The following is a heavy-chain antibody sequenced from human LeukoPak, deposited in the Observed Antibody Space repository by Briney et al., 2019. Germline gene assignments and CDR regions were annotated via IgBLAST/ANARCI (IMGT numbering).Heavy chain of an antibody. D-gene: IGHD3-3*01. J-gene: IGHJ2*01. V-gene: IGHV3-7*01. CDR3: ARYPYYDFWSGYAVGWYFDL. CDR2: IKQDGSEK. Sequence: GGSLRLSCAASGFTFSTYWMSWVRQAPGKGLEWVANIKQDGSEKYYLDSVKGRFTISRDNAKNSLYLQMNSLRAEDTAVYYCARYPYYDFWSGYAVGWYFDLWGRGTLVTVSS. CDR1: GFTFSTYW.